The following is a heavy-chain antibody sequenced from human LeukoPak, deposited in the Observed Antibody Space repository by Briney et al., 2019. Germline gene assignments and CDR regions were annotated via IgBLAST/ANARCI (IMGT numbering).Heavy chain of an antibody. D-gene: IGHD4-23*01. CDR3: ARDDSGGGNSEPNCYMDV. CDR2: INPSGVSI. J-gene: IGHJ6*03. V-gene: IGHV1-46*01. Sequence: ASVKVSCKASGYTFTGYYIHWVRQAPGQGLEWLGIINPSGVSIAYAQKFQGRVTMTRDMSTSTVYMELSSLRSEDTAVYYCARDDSGGGNSEPNCYMDVWGKGTTVTVSS. CDR1: GYTFTGYY.